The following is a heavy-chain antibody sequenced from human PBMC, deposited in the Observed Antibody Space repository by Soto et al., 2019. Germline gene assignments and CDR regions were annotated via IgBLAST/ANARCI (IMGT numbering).Heavy chain of an antibody. CDR2: ISGSGGST. Sequence: LRLSCAASGFTFSSYAMSWVRQAPGKGLEWVSAISGSGGSTYYADSVKGRFTISRDNSKNTLYLQMNSLRAEDTAVYYCAKDVGWESSGSDYWGQGTLVTVSS. J-gene: IGHJ4*02. CDR3: AKDVGWESSGSDY. D-gene: IGHD6-19*01. V-gene: IGHV3-23*01. CDR1: GFTFSSYA.